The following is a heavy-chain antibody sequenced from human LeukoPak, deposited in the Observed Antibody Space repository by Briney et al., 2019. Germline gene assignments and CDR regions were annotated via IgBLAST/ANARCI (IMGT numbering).Heavy chain of an antibody. CDR1: GYTFTSYY. CDR2: INPSGGST. V-gene: IGHV1-46*01. CDR3: ARGTYCSSTSCYTAYNWFDP. Sequence: ASVKVSCKASGYTFTSYYMHWVRQAPGQGLEWMGIINPSGGSTSYAQKFQGRVTMTRDTSTSTVYMELSSLRSEDTAVYYCARGTYCSSTSCYTAYNWFDPWGQGTLVTVFS. J-gene: IGHJ5*02. D-gene: IGHD2-2*02.